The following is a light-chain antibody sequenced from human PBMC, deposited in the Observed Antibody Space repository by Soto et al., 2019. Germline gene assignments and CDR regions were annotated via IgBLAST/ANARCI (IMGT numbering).Light chain of an antibody. CDR3: QQYGSSPFT. J-gene: IGKJ3*01. CDR1: QSVSSSY. V-gene: IGKV3-20*01. Sequence: VLTQSPCTLSLSPGERATLSCRASQSVSSSYLACYRQKPGHAPRLLIYGSSSRATGIPDRFSGSGSGTDFTLTISRLEPEDFAVYYCQQYGSSPFTFGPGTRWIS. CDR2: GSS.